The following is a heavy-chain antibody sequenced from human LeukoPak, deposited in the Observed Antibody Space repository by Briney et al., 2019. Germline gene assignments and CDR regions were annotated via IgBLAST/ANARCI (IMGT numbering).Heavy chain of an antibody. CDR1: GFTFSSYS. CDR3: ASVGVVPTYYMDV. CDR2: ISSSSSTI. J-gene: IGHJ6*03. D-gene: IGHD3-3*01. V-gene: IGHV3-48*01. Sequence: PGGSLRLSCAASGFTFSSYSMNWVRQAPGKGLEWVSYISSSSSTIYYADSVKGRFTISRDNAKNSLYLQMNSLRAEDTAVYYCASVGVVPTYYMDVWGKGTTVTVSS.